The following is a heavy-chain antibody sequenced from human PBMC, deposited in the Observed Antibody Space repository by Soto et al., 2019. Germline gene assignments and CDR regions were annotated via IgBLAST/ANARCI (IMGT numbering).Heavy chain of an antibody. CDR1: GGSISSGDYY. Sequence: SETLSLTCTVSGGSISSGDYYWSWIRQPPGKGLDWIGYIYYSGSTYYNPSLKSRVTISVDTSKNQFSLKLSSVTAADTAVYYCARQESSSSSRGYYFDYWGQGTLVTVSS. J-gene: IGHJ4*02. D-gene: IGHD6-6*01. CDR3: ARQESSSSSRGYYFDY. CDR2: IYYSGST. V-gene: IGHV4-30-4*01.